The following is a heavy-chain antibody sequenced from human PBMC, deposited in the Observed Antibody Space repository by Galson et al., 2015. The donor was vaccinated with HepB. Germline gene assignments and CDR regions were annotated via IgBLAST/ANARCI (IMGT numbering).Heavy chain of an antibody. V-gene: IGHV3-73*01. CDR1: GFVFSASA. CDR2: TRSKAYGFAT. CDR3: AKDAMWGGHEENVFGD. Sequence: SLRLSCAASGFVFSASAMHWVRQASGKGLEWVGRTRSKAYGFATEYAASVKGRFTISRDNSKNTPYLQMNSLRAEDTAVFYCAKDAMWGGHEENVFGDWGQGTLVTVSS. D-gene: IGHD5-12*01. J-gene: IGHJ4*02.